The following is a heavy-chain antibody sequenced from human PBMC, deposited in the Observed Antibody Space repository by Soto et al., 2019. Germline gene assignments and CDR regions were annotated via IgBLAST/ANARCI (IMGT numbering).Heavy chain of an antibody. J-gene: IGHJ6*02. V-gene: IGHV4-39*01. CDR2: IYYSAST. CDR1: GGSISSSSYY. D-gene: IGHD3-3*01. Sequence: SETLSLTCTVSGGSISSSSYYWGWIRQPPGKGLEWIGSIYYSASTYYNPSLKSRVTISVDTSKNQFSLKLSSVTAADTAVYYCAGSGYYDFWSGYYPYGGYYYYGMDVWGQGTTVTVSS. CDR3: AGSGYYDFWSGYYPYGGYYYYGMDV.